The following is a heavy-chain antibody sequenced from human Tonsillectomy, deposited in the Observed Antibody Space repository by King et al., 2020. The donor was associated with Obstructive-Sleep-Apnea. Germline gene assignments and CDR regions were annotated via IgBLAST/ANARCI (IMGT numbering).Heavy chain of an antibody. J-gene: IGHJ6*02. V-gene: IGHV3-48*04. CDR1: GFIFSSYS. Sequence: VQLVESGGALVQPGGSLRLSCAASGFIFSSYSMNWVRQAPGKGLEWVSYISSSSGTMYSADSVKGRFTISRDNAKNSLYLQMNSLRAEDTAVYYCAKAGELGQSSSWRGGYYFYYGMDVWGQGTTVTVSS. CDR2: ISSSSGTM. CDR3: AKAGELGQSSSWRGGYYFYYGMDV. D-gene: IGHD6-13*01.